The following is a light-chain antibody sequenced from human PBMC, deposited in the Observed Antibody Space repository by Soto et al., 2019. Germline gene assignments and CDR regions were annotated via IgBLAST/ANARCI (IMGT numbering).Light chain of an antibody. J-gene: IGLJ3*02. CDR2: DVS. CDR3: SSYTSTNSWV. V-gene: IGLV2-14*01. Sequence: QSALTQSASESGSPGQSITISCTGTSSDVGGYNYVSWYQQHPGKAPKLIIYDVSNRPSGVSTRFSGSKSGNTASLTISGLQAEDEADYSCSSYTSTNSWVFGGGTKVTVL. CDR1: SSDVGGYNY.